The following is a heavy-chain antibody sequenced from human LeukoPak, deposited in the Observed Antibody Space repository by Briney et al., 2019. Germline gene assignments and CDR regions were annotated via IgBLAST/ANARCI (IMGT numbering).Heavy chain of an antibody. CDR1: GFTFSSYG. V-gene: IGHV3-30*02. D-gene: IGHD1-14*01. Sequence: GGSLRLSCAASGFTFSSYGMHWVRQARGRGLEWVAFIRYDGSSKYCADCVKGPFTISRDKSKNTLYLQMNSLRAEDTAVYYCARGLNRAFDYWGEGTLVTVSS. CDR3: ARGLNRAFDY. J-gene: IGHJ4*02. CDR2: IRYDGSSK.